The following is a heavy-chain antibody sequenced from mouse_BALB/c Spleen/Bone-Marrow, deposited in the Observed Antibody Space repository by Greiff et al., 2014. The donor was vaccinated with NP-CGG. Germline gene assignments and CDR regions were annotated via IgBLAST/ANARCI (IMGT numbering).Heavy chain of an antibody. D-gene: IGHD1-2*01. CDR2: IWADGST. CDR3: ARITTATGAMDY. CDR1: GFSLTSYG. Sequence: VQRVESGPGLVAPSQSLSISCTVSGFSLTSYGVHWVRQPPGKGLEWLGVIWADGSTNYNSALMSRLSISKDNSKSQVFLKMNGLQTDDTAMYYCARITTATGAMDYWGQGTSVTVSS. J-gene: IGHJ4*01. V-gene: IGHV2-9*02.